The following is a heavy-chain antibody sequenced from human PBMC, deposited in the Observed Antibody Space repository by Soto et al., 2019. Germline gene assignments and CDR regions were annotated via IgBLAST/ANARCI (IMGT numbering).Heavy chain of an antibody. Sequence: SQTLSLTCAISGDSVSCNSAAWNWIRQSPSRGLEWLGRTYYRSKWYNDYAVSVKSRITINPDTSKNQFSLQLNSVTPEDTAVYYCARGPSDYYGSGSYYTNIDYWGQGTLVTVSS. D-gene: IGHD3-10*01. CDR3: ARGPSDYYGSGSYYTNIDY. CDR1: GDSVSCNSAA. V-gene: IGHV6-1*01. J-gene: IGHJ4*02. CDR2: TYYRSKWYN.